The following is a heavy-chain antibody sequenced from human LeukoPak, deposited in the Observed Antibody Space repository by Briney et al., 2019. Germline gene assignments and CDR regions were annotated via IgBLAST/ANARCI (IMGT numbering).Heavy chain of an antibody. CDR3: ARVTYYDFWSGEYYFDY. Sequence: PSETLSLTCTVSGGSISSYYWSWIRQPPGKGLEWIGYIYYSGSTNYNPSLKSRVTISVDTSKNQFSLKLSSVTAADTAVYYCARVTYYDFWSGEYYFDYWGQGTLVTVSS. V-gene: IGHV4-59*01. D-gene: IGHD3-3*01. CDR1: GGSISSYY. J-gene: IGHJ4*02. CDR2: IYYSGST.